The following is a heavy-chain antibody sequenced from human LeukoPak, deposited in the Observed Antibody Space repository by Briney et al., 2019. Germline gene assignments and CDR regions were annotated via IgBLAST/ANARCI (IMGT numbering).Heavy chain of an antibody. CDR2: ISFDGSKK. V-gene: IGHV3-30*18. CDR3: AKDLSFGTDWPYFDA. J-gene: IGHJ4*02. D-gene: IGHD3/OR15-3a*01. Sequence: GGSLRLSCAASGFTLSSYGMHWVRQAPGKGLEWVAFISFDGSKKYYGDSVKGRFTISRDNSKNTLYLQMNSLRRDDTAVYYCAKDLSFGTDWPYFDARGKGTLVTVSS. CDR1: GFTLSSYG.